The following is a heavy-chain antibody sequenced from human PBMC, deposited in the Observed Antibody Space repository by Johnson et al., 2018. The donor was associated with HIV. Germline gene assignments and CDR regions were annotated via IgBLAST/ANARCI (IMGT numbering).Heavy chain of an antibody. V-gene: IGHV3-33*03. CDR1: GFTFSSYG. J-gene: IGHJ3*02. CDR2: IWHDGRDV. D-gene: IGHD5-12*01. CDR3: AKDQHGPLVPTVMRDDAFDI. Sequence: VQLVESGGGVVQPGTSLRLSCAASGFTFSSYGIHWVRQAPGKGLEWVAFIWHDGRDVYYADSVKGRFTVSRDNSKNPVYLQMNSLGAGDTAVYYCAKDQHGPLVPTVMRDDAFDIWGQGTMVTVSS.